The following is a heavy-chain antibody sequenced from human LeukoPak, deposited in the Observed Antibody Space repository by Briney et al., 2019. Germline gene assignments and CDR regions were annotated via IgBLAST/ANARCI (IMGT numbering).Heavy chain of an antibody. CDR1: GGTFSSYT. J-gene: IGHJ4*02. V-gene: IGHV1-69*02. Sequence: ASVKVSCKASGGTFSSYTISWVRQAPGQGLEWMGRIIPILGIANYAQKFQGRATITADKSTSTAYMELSSLRSEDTAVYYCARYVYYDSSGYPNYYFDYWGQGTLVTVSS. CDR2: IIPILGIA. D-gene: IGHD3-22*01. CDR3: ARYVYYDSSGYPNYYFDY.